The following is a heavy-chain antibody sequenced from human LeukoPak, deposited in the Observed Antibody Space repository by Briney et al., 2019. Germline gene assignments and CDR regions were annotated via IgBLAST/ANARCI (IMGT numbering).Heavy chain of an antibody. CDR1: GGSISSYY. CDR3: ARQRYYYYGMDV. V-gene: IGHV4-59*01. Sequence: SETLSLTCTVSGGSISSYYWSWVRQPAGKGLGWLGYIYYSGSTNYNPSLKSRVTISVDTSKNQFSLKLSSVTAADTAVYSCARQRYYYYGMDVWGQGTTVTVSS. CDR2: IYYSGST. J-gene: IGHJ6*02.